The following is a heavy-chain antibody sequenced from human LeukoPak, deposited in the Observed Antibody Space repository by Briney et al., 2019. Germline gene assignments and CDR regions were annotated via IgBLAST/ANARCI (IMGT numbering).Heavy chain of an antibody. CDR2: MNEDGDEI. D-gene: IGHD4-11*01. J-gene: IGHJ4*02. Sequence: GGSLRLSCAASGFTFSTYWMSWVRQAPGKSLEWVANMNEDGDEIYYLDSVKGRFTISRDNAKNSLYLQMNSLRAEDTAVYYCARVRVTQGAFDYWGQGTLVTVSS. CDR3: ARVRVTQGAFDY. V-gene: IGHV3-7*03. CDR1: GFTFSTYW.